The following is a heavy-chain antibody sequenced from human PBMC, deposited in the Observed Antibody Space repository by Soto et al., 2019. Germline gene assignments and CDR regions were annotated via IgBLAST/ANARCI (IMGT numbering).Heavy chain of an antibody. CDR3: AQGGGGYGVVTPCKH. V-gene: IGHV2-5*02. CDR2: IYWDDDR. Sequence: QVILKESGPTQVKPTQPLTLTCSVAGFSFRTSGVGVGCIRQPPGKALEWLALIYWDDDRRYSPSLKDMLTITKDTSKSHVVLTLANVDTADTGTYECAQGGGGYGVVTPCKHWGQGIPVPVSS. J-gene: IGHJ4*02. D-gene: IGHD3-3*01. CDR1: GFSFRTSGVG.